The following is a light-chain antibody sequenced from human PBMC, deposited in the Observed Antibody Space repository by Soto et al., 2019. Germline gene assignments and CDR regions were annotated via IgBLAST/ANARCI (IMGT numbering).Light chain of an antibody. Sequence: EIVLAQSPGTLSLSPGDRATLSCRASQSFNSRYLAWFQQRPGQAPRLLIYATSSRAADIPDRFSGSGSGTDFPLTITRLEPEDFAVYYCQQYGSAPWTFGQGTKVEIK. J-gene: IGKJ1*01. CDR1: QSFNSRY. CDR2: ATS. CDR3: QQYGSAPWT. V-gene: IGKV3-20*01.